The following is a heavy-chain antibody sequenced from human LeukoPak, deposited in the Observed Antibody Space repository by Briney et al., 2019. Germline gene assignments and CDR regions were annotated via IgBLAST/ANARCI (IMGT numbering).Heavy chain of an antibody. V-gene: IGHV4-34*01. J-gene: IGHJ6*04. D-gene: IGHD3-22*01. CDR1: GGSFSGYY. CDR2: INHSGST. Sequence: PSETLSLTCAVYGGSFSGYYWSWIRQPPGKGLEWIGEINHSGSTNYHPSLKTRLTSSVETPKNQFSLELTSVNAAATALYSCARGRGSANGPDSSNYVGGFYYLDVWGNGATVIVSS. CDR3: ARGRGSANGPDSSNYVGGFYYLDV.